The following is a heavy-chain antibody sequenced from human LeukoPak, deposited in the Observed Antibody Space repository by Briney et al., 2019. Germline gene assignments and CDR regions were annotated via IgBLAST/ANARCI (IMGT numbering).Heavy chain of an antibody. D-gene: IGHD2-15*01. J-gene: IGHJ3*02. Sequence: GGSLRLSCAAPGFSFSNYVMPWVRQAPGKGLEYVPAIMPNGETRSYANSMKGRFTIYRDNSKNTLYLQMGSLRAEDMAIYYCARDRDGGFAFDIWGQGTLVTVSS. CDR2: IMPNGETR. CDR1: GFSFSNYV. V-gene: IGHV3-64*01. CDR3: ARDRDGGFAFDI.